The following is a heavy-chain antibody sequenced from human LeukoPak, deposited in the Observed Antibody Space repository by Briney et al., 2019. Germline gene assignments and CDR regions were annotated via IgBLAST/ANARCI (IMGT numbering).Heavy chain of an antibody. CDR2: IYYSGST. Sequence: SQTLSLTCTVSGGSISSGDYYWGWIRQPPGKGLEWIGSIYYSGSTYYNPSLKSRVTISVDTSKNQFSLKLSSVAAADTAVYYCARLDALYYGSGIDYWGQGTLVTVSS. CDR3: ARLDALYYGSGIDY. V-gene: IGHV4-39*01. CDR1: GGSISSGDYY. J-gene: IGHJ4*02. D-gene: IGHD3-10*01.